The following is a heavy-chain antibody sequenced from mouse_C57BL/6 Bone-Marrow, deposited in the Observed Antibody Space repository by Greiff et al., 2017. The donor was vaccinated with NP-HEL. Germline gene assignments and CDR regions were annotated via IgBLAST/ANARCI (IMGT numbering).Heavy chain of an antibody. CDR3: ARTLFTTVVSRMDY. CDR1: GYTFTSYW. Sequence: QVQLQQPGAELVKPGASVKLSCKASGYTFTSYWMHWVKQRPGQGLEWIGMIHPNSGSTNYNEKFKSKATLTVDKSSSTAYMQLSSLTSEDSAVHYCARTLFTTVVSRMDYWGQGTSVTVSS. D-gene: IGHD1-1*01. CDR2: IHPNSGST. V-gene: IGHV1-64*01. J-gene: IGHJ4*01.